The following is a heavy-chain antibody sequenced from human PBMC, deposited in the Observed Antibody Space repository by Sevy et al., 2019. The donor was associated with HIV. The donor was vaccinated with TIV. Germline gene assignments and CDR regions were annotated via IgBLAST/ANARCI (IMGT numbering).Heavy chain of an antibody. D-gene: IGHD2-8*01. CDR3: AREGCTRPHDH. CDR1: GFNFNIYS. V-gene: IGHV3-23*01. J-gene: IGHJ4*02. Sequence: GESLKISCVASGFNFNIYSMSWVRQAPGKGLEWVSTLSFGCGRINHADSVQGRFTMSRDDSKKTVYLEMNSLRAEDTAVHYCAREGCTRPHDHWGQGTLVTVSS. CDR2: LSFGCGRI.